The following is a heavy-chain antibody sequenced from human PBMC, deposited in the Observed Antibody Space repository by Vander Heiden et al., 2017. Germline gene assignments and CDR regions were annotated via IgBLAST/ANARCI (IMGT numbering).Heavy chain of an antibody. D-gene: IGHD6-19*01. Sequence: QVQLVQSGAAVTKPGSSVKVYCKASGGTFSSYAISWVRQAPVQGLEWMGGIIPIFGTANYAHNFQGRVTITADESTSTAYMELSSLRSEDTAVYYCARDHISGWYPWYFDLWGRGTLVTVSS. CDR1: GGTFSSYA. CDR3: ARDHISGWYPWYFDL. CDR2: IIPIFGTA. V-gene: IGHV1-69*01. J-gene: IGHJ2*01.